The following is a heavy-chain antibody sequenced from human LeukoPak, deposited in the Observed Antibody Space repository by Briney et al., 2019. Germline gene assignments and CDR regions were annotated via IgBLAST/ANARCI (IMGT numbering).Heavy chain of an antibody. Sequence: VASVKVSCKASGYTFTSYAMHWVRQAPGQRLEWMGWINAGNGNTKYSQKFQGRVTITRDTSASTAYMELSSLRSEDTAVYYCARDPIAVAARFFDYWGQGTLVTVSS. D-gene: IGHD6-19*01. J-gene: IGHJ4*02. CDR3: ARDPIAVAARFFDY. CDR1: GYTFTSYA. V-gene: IGHV1-3*01. CDR2: INAGNGNT.